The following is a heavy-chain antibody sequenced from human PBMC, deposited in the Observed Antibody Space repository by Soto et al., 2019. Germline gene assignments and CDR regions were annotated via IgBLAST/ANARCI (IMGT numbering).Heavy chain of an antibody. J-gene: IGHJ4*02. D-gene: IGHD6-13*01. CDR1: GYSFTTYG. CDR2: ISAYSGHT. V-gene: IGHV1-18*01. CDR3: ARGRGSSSWYEISHYFDS. Sequence: VQLVQSGAELKKSGASVKVSCQTSGYSFTTYGTAWVRQAPGXGLEWIGWISAYSGHTNYAQDFQGRVTMTTDTSTSTAYMELRSLRSDDTAVYYCARGRGSSSWYEISHYFDSWGQGTPVTVSS.